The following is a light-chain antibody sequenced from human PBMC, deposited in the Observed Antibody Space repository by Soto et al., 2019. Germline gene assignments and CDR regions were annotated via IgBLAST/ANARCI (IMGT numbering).Light chain of an antibody. CDR2: DVN. V-gene: IGLV2-14*03. Sequence: QSVLTQPASVSGSPGQSITISCTGTSSDIGAYNFVSWYQQRPGKAPKLMLYDVNIRPSGASNRFSGSKSGNTASLTISGLQAEDEADYYCTSWTTSTTMIFGGGTKVTVL. CDR1: SSDIGAYNF. J-gene: IGLJ2*01. CDR3: TSWTTSTTMI.